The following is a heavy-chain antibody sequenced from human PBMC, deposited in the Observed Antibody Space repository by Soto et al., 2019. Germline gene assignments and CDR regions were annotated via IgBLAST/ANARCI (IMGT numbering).Heavy chain of an antibody. J-gene: IGHJ3*02. CDR3: ARGASNNGNAFDI. CDR2: ISYSGTT. D-gene: IGHD1-20*01. Sequence: QVLLQESGPGLVKPSQTLSLTCTVSGGSASSDTNNWNWIRQHPGKALEWIGYISYSGTTYYNSSVKSRITRTVDTSTNQFSLNLSSVTAADMDVYYCARGASNNGNAFDIWGQGTMVTVSS. CDR1: GGSASSDTNN. V-gene: IGHV4-31*03.